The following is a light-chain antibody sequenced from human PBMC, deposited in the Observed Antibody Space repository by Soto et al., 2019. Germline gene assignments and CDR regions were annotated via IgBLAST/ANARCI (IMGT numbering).Light chain of an antibody. CDR3: QQYGSSPLT. V-gene: IGKV3-20*01. Sequence: EIVLTQYPGTLSLSPGERATLSCRASQSVTTYLAWYQQKLGQAPRLLIYGASSRATGIPDRFSGSGSGTDFTLTISRLEPEDFAVYYCQQYGSSPLTFGGGTKVEIK. CDR1: QSVTTY. J-gene: IGKJ4*01. CDR2: GAS.